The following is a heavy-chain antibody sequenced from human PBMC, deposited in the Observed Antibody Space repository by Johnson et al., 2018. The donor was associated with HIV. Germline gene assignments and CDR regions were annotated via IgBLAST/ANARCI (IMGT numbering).Heavy chain of an antibody. D-gene: IGHD6-13*01. J-gene: IGHJ3*02. CDR3: ARGGAAAGPDAFDI. CDR1: GFTFDDYG. V-gene: IGHV3-30*02. Sequence: QVQLVESGGGVVRPGGSLRLSCAASGFTFDDYGMHWVRQAPDKGLEWVACIRYDGSNKYYADSVKGRFTISRDNSKNTLYLQMNSLRAEDTAVYYCARGGAAAGPDAFDIWGQGTMVTVS. CDR2: IRYDGSNK.